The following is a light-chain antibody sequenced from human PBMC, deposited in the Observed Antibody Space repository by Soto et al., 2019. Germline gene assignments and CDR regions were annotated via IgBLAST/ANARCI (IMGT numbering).Light chain of an antibody. J-gene: IGKJ5*01. CDR2: DAS. V-gene: IGKV3-11*01. CDR3: QHVGT. Sequence: ETVLTKSPATLSLSPGERATVSCRASQSVSNNLGWYQQKPGQAPRVLIYDASNRATGIPARCSGSGSGTECPLTISSLEPEDFSVYYCQHVGTFGQGTRLAIK. CDR1: QSVSNN.